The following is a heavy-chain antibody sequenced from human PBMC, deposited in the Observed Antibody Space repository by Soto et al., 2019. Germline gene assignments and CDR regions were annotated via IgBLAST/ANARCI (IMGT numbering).Heavy chain of an antibody. Sequence: ASVKVSCKASGYTFTGYYMHWVRQAPGQGLEWMGWINPNSGSTNYAQKFQGRVTMTRDTSISTAYMELSRLRSDDTAVYYCASDFWSGPRFYYGMDVWGQGPTVTV. J-gene: IGHJ6*02. V-gene: IGHV1-2*02. D-gene: IGHD3-3*01. CDR2: INPNSGST. CDR3: ASDFWSGPRFYYGMDV. CDR1: GYTFTGYY.